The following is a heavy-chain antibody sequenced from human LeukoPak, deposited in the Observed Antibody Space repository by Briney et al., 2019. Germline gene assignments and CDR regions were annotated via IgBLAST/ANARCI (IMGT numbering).Heavy chain of an antibody. CDR1: GFTVSSNY. V-gene: IGHV3-53*01. CDR3: ARDPYDFWSGTPQGYFDY. J-gene: IGHJ4*02. CDR2: IYSGGST. Sequence: PGGSLRLSCAASGFTVSSNYMSWVRQAPGKGLEWVSVIYSGGSTYYADSVKGRFTISRDNSKNTLYLQMNSLRAEDTAVYYCARDPYDFWSGTPQGYFDYWGQGALVTVSS. D-gene: IGHD3-3*01.